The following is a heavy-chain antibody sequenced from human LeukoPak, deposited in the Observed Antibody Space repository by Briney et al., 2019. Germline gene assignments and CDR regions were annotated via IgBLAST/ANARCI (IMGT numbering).Heavy chain of an antibody. J-gene: IGHJ6*02. CDR1: GGSISSGDYY. V-gene: IGHV4-30-4*01. CDR3: ARDLGGLRYCSGGSCYSVFNGMDV. Sequence: SETLSLTCTVSGGSISSGDYYWSWIRQPPGEGLEWIGYIYYSGSTYYNPSLKSRVTISVDTSKNQFSLKLSSVTAADTAVYYCARDLGGLRYCSGGSCYSVFNGMDVWGQGTTVTVSS. CDR2: IYYSGST. D-gene: IGHD2-15*01.